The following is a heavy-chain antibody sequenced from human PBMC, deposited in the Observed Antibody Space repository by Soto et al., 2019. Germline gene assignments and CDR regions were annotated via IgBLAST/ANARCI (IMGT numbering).Heavy chain of an antibody. CDR3: TRPNIDLRLESYDIIDV. CDR2: IRSKTNNYAT. J-gene: IGHJ6*02. V-gene: IGHV3-73*01. D-gene: IGHD3-3*01. Sequence: TGGSLSLSCAAPGLPFHDPATPWVEQASGKGLEWVGRIRSKTNNYATTYAASVKGRFTISRDDSNNTAYLQMNSLKTEDTAVYYCTRPNIDLRLESYDIIDVWGQGT. CDR1: GLPFHDPA.